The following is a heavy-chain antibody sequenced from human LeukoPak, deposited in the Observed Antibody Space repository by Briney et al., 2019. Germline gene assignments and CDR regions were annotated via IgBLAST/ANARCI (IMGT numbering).Heavy chain of an antibody. CDR3: VRGQARETTPAGWGSHLDR. J-gene: IGHJ5*02. V-gene: IGHV3-20*04. Sequence: PGGSLRLSCAASGFTFSSYSMNWVRQAPGKGLEWVSAIDWKSGTSAYAVSVKGRFTISRDDAKSFLYLQMNSLRPEDTAFYLCVRGQARETTPAGWGSHLDRWGLGTLVTVSS. CDR1: GFTFSSYS. D-gene: IGHD4-11*01. CDR2: IDWKSGTS.